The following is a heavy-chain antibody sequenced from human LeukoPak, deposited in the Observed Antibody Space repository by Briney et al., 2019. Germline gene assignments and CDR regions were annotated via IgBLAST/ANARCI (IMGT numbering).Heavy chain of an antibody. D-gene: IGHD2-21*02. CDR1: GFTFSTYW. J-gene: IGHJ3*02. CDR2: INSDGSGT. Sequence: GGSLRLSCAASGFTFSTYWMHWVRQAPGKGLVWVSRINSDGSGTSYADSVKGRFTISRDNAKNTLYLQTNSLRAEDTAVYYCARDTPPAYCGGDCYYTFDIWGQGTMVTVSS. V-gene: IGHV3-74*01. CDR3: ARDTPPAYCGGDCYYTFDI.